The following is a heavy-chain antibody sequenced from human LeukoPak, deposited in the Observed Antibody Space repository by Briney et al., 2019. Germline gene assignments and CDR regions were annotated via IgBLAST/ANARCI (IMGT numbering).Heavy chain of an antibody. Sequence: ASVKVSCQASGYTFTGYYMHWVRQAPGQGLEWMGWINPNSGSTNYAQKFQGRLTMTRDTSIRTAYMELSRLSSDDTAVYYCARGGYCSGAACYHLPDFWGQGTLVIVAS. CDR1: GYTFTGYY. V-gene: IGHV1-2*02. CDR3: ARGGYCSGAACYHLPDF. D-gene: IGHD2-15*01. J-gene: IGHJ4*02. CDR2: INPNSGST.